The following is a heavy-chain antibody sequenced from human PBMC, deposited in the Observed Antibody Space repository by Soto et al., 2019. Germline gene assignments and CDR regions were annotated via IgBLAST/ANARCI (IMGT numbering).Heavy chain of an antibody. V-gene: IGHV5-51*01. Sequence: GESLKISCKGSGYSFTSYWIGWVRQMPGKGLEWMGIIYPGNSDTRNSPSFKGQVTISADKSISTAKLKWRSLKASDTAMFYCAIYYNWNYYYYYGMDVWGQGTTVTVSS. D-gene: IGHD1-20*01. CDR1: GYSFTSYW. J-gene: IGHJ6*02. CDR2: IYPGNSDT. CDR3: AIYYNWNYYYYYGMDV.